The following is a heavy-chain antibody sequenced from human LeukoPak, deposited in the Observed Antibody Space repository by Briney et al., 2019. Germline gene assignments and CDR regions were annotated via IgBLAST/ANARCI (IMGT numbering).Heavy chain of an antibody. Sequence: GGSLRLSCAASGFTFRSNDMNWVRQAPGKGLEWVSYISSSSSMIYYADSVKGRFTISRDSAKNSLYLQMNSLRAEDTAVYFCARQDYYDSSDYYYRAFDIWGQGTMVTVSS. CDR3: ARQDYYDSSDYYYRAFDI. J-gene: IGHJ3*02. CDR1: GFTFRSND. D-gene: IGHD3-22*01. CDR2: ISSSSSMI. V-gene: IGHV3-48*04.